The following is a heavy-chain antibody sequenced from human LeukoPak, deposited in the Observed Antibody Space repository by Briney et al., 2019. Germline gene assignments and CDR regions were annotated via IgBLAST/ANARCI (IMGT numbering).Heavy chain of an antibody. CDR3: ARDWNGSGSPNDF. CDR2: IKTDGSGK. J-gene: IGHJ4*02. CDR1: GFTFSTYW. D-gene: IGHD3-10*01. Sequence: GGSLRLSCAVSGFTFSTYWMSWVRQAPGKGLEWVANIKTDGSGKYYVDSVRGRFTISRDDAKNSLYLQMNSLRAEDTALYYCARDWNGSGSPNDFWGQGTLVTVSS. V-gene: IGHV3-7*01.